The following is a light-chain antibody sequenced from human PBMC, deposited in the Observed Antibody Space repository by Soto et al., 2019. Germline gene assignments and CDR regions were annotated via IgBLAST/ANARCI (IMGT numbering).Light chain of an antibody. CDR2: EGS. J-gene: IGLJ3*02. CDR1: SSDVGSYNL. Sequence: QSALTQPASVCGSPGQSITISCTGTSSDVGSYNLVSWYQQHPGKAPKLMIYEGSKRPSGVSNRFSGSKSGNKASLTISGLQAEDEADYYCCSYAGSSWVFGGGTKVTVL. CDR3: CSYAGSSWV. V-gene: IGLV2-23*01.